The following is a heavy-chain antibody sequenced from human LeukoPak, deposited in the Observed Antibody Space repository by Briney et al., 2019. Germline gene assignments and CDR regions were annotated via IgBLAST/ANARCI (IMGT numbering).Heavy chain of an antibody. CDR3: TRGRYYYDSSGSLPDY. Sequence: GGSLRLSCTASGFTFGDYAMSWVRQAPGKGLEWVGFIRSKAYGGTTEYAASVKGRFTISRDDSKSIAYLQMNSLKTEDTAVYYCTRGRYYYDSSGSLPDYWGQGTLVPVSS. V-gene: IGHV3-49*04. CDR2: IRSKAYGGTT. D-gene: IGHD3-22*01. J-gene: IGHJ4*02. CDR1: GFTFGDYA.